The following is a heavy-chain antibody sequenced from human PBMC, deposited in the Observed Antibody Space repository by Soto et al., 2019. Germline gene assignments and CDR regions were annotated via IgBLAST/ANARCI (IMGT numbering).Heavy chain of an antibody. Sequence: SETLCLTCAVYDGSFSGYYWSWIRQPPGKGLEWIGEINHSGTTNYNPSLKSRGTISVDTSKNQFSLKLNSVTAADTAVFYCARVTRGDYLLTCIRRGMDVWGQGTTVTVSS. CDR3: ARVTRGDYLLTCIRRGMDV. J-gene: IGHJ6*02. CDR2: INHSGTT. V-gene: IGHV4-34*01. D-gene: IGHD4-17*01. CDR1: DGSFSGYY.